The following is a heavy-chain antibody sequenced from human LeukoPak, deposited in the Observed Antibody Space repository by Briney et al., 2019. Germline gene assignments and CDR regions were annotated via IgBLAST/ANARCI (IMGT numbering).Heavy chain of an antibody. V-gene: IGHV1-8*01. J-gene: IGHJ6*02. D-gene: IGHD2-2*01. CDR2: MNPNSGNT. Sequence: GASVKVSWKASGYTFTSYDINWVRQATGQGLEWMGWMNPNSGNTGYAQKFQGRVTMTRNTSISTAYMELSSLRSEDTAVYYCARVVVVPTAILPYYYYGMDVWGQGTTVTVSS. CDR3: ARVVVVPTAILPYYYYGMDV. CDR1: GYTFTSYD.